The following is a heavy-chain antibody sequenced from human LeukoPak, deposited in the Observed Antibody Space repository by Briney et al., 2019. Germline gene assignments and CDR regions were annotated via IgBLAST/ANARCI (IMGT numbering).Heavy chain of an antibody. Sequence: SETLSLTCTVSGGSISSGSYYWGWIRQPPGKGLEWIGSINYSGSTYYNSSLKSRVTISVDTSKNQFSLKLSSVTAADTAVYYCARDLGHRGFDYWGQGTLVTVSS. D-gene: IGHD3-16*01. CDR1: GGSISSGSYY. CDR3: ARDLGHRGFDY. CDR2: INYSGST. J-gene: IGHJ4*02. V-gene: IGHV4-39*07.